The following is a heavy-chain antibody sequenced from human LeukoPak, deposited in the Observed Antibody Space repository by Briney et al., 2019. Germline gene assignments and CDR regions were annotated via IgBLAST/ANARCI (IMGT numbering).Heavy chain of an antibody. D-gene: IGHD2-15*01. V-gene: IGHV1-69*05. Sequence: GASVKVSFKASGGTFSSYAISWVRQAPGQGLEWMGGIIPIFGTANYAQKFQGRVTITTDESTSTAYMELSSLRSEDTAVYYCARVVRGAYCSGGSCYFDYWGQGTLVTVSS. CDR1: GGTFSSYA. CDR2: IIPIFGTA. J-gene: IGHJ4*02. CDR3: ARVVRGAYCSGGSCYFDY.